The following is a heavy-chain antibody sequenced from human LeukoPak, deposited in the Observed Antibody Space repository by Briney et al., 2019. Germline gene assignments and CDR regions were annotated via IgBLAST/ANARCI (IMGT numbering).Heavy chain of an antibody. V-gene: IGHV4-61*02. J-gene: IGHJ4*02. CDR2: IYTSGSP. Sequence: TLSLTCPVSGGSISSGSYYWSWIRQPAGKGLEWIGRIYTSGSPNYNPSLKSRLTMSVDTSKNQFSLKLSSVTAADTAVYYCAKVDTAMVFDYWGQGTLVTVSS. D-gene: IGHD5-18*01. CDR1: GGSISSGSYY. CDR3: AKVDTAMVFDY.